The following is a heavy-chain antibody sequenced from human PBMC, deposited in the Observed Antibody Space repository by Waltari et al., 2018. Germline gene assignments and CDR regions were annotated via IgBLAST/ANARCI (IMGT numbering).Heavy chain of an antibody. V-gene: IGHV4-34*01. D-gene: IGHD3-3*01. J-gene: IGHJ6*02. CDR3: ARAPPITIFGVVTYYYYGMDV. Sequence: QPPGKGLEWIGEINHSGSTNYNPSLKSRVTISVDTSKNQFSLKLSSVTAADTAVYYCARAPPITIFGVVTYYYYGMDVWGQGTTVTVSS. CDR2: INHSGST.